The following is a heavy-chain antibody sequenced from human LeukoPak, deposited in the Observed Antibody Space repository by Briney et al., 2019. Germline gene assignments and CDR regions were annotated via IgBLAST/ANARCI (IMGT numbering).Heavy chain of an antibody. V-gene: IGHV3-66*01. D-gene: IGHD2-15*01. Sequence: PGGSLRLSCAASGFTVSSNYMSWVRQAPGKGLEGVSVIYSGGSTYYADSVKGRFTISRDNSKNTLYLQMNSLRAEDTAVYYCARVVVVAANGIVSYFDYWGQGTLVTVSS. J-gene: IGHJ4*02. CDR2: IYSGGST. CDR1: GFTVSSNY. CDR3: ARVVVVAANGIVSYFDY.